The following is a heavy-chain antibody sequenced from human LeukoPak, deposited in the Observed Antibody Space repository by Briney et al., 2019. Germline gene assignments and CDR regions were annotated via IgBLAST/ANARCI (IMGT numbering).Heavy chain of an antibody. CDR3: ARLVSSGWYWGNYYYYYYMDV. CDR2: IYPGDSDA. CDR1: GYSFTNYW. D-gene: IGHD6-19*01. V-gene: IGHV5-51*01. Sequence: GESLKISCKGSGYSFTNYWIGWVRQMPGKGLKWMGIIYPGDSDARYSPSFQGQVTISADKSISTAYLQWSSLKASNTAMYYCARLVSSGWYWGNYYYYYYMDVWGKGTTVTVSS. J-gene: IGHJ6*03.